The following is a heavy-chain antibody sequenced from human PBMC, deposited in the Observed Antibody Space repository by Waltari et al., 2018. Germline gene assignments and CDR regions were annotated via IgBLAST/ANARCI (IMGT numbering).Heavy chain of an antibody. J-gene: IGHJ6*03. D-gene: IGHD2-15*01. CDR1: GGSISSRSYY. Sequence: QLQLQESGPGLVKPSETLSLPCPVSGGSISSRSYYWGWTRQPPGQGLEWIGSIYYSGSTYYNPSLKSRVTISVDTSKNQFSLKLSSVTAADTAVYYCARHGYCSGGSCYDYYYMDVWGKGTTVTVSS. CDR2: IYYSGST. V-gene: IGHV4-39*01. CDR3: ARHGYCSGGSCYDYYYMDV.